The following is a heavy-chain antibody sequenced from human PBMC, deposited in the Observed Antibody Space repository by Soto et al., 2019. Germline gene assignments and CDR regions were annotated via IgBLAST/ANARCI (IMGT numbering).Heavy chain of an antibody. J-gene: IGHJ4*02. CDR2: INPGNGNT. CDR3: ARGGYFDSSNYLAY. Sequence: GASVKVSCKTSGYTFTSYGINWVRQAPGRGLEWMGCINPGNGNTKYSQQFQGRVIIYRDTSASTAYMELSSLRSEDTAVYYCARGGYFDSSNYLAYWGLGTLVTVSS. D-gene: IGHD3-22*01. CDR1: GYTFTSYG. V-gene: IGHV1-3*01.